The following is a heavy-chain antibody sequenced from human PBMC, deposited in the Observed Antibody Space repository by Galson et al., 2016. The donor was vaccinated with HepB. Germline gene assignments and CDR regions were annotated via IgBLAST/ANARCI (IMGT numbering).Heavy chain of an antibody. Sequence: SLRLSCAASGFTFSRYGMNWVRQAPGKGLERLSYISSTSSYIYYADSVKGRLTISRDNAKNSLYLQMNSLRADDTAVYYCAREDGRGYCTGGSCLLKDGFDIWGQGTLVTVSA. CDR2: ISSTSSYI. V-gene: IGHV3-21*05. J-gene: IGHJ3*02. CDR3: AREDGRGYCTGGSCLLKDGFDI. D-gene: IGHD2-15*01. CDR1: GFTFSRYG.